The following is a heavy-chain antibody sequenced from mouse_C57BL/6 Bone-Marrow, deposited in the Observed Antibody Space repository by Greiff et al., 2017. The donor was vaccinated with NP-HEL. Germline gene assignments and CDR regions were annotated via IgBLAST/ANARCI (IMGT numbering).Heavy chain of an antibody. CDR2: IRYDGSN. D-gene: IGHD1-1*01. J-gene: IGHJ2*01. CDR3: TRSVDYFDY. V-gene: IGHV3-6*01. CDR1: GYSITSGYY. Sequence: ESGPGLVKPSQSLSLTCSVTGYSITSGYYWNWIRQFPGNNLEWMGYIRYDGSNNYNQSLKNRISITLDTSRNQFILKLNSVATEDTATYYCTRSVDYFDYWGQGTTLTVSS.